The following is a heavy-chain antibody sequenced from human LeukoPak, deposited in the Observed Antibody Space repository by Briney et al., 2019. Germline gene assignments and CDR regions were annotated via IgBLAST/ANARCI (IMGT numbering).Heavy chain of an antibody. J-gene: IGHJ4*02. CDR1: GFTFSNYW. V-gene: IGHV3-7*01. D-gene: IGHD6-19*01. CDR2: IKQDGSEK. CDR3: ARLSTAVAAGDY. Sequence: GGSLRLSCAASGFTFSNYWMSWVRQAPGKGLEWVANIKQDGSEKYYVDSVKGRFTISRANAKNSLYLQMNSLRAEDTAVYSCARLSTAVAAGDYWGQGTLVTVSS.